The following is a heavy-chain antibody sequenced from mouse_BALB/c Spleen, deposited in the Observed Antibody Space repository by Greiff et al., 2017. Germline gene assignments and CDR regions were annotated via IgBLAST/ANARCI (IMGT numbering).Heavy chain of an antibody. CDR2: IWAGGST. Sequence: VQLQESGPGLVAPSQSLSITCTVSGFSLTSYGVHWVRQPPGKGLEWLGVIWAGGSTNYNSALMSRLSISKDNSKSQVFLKMNSLQTDDTAMYYCAREEGGYDTDAWFAYWGQGTLVTVSA. D-gene: IGHD2-2*01. CDR3: AREEGGYDTDAWFAY. V-gene: IGHV2-9*02. CDR1: GFSLTSYG. J-gene: IGHJ3*01.